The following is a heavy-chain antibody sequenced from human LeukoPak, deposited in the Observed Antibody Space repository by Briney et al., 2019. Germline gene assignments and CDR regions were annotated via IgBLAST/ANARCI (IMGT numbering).Heavy chain of an antibody. CDR3: VRDCGFHTFDY. D-gene: IGHD2-21*01. CDR2: IKEDGSEK. Sequence: GGSLRLSCAASGFTFSSYWMTWVRQAPGKGLEYVANIKEDGSEKYYLDSVKSRFTISRDNAKNSLYLQMSSLRGDDTAVYYCVRDCGFHTFDYWGQGTLVTVSS. V-gene: IGHV3-7*05. CDR1: GFTFSSYW. J-gene: IGHJ4*02.